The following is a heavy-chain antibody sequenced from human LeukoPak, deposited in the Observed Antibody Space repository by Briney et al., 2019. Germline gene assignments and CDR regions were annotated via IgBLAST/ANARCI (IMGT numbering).Heavy chain of an antibody. CDR1: GGSISSYY. J-gene: IGHJ4*02. D-gene: IGHD5-18*01. CDR3: VRHRYSYGLYYFDY. CDR2: IYYSGST. Sequence: SETLSLTYTVSGGSISSYYWSWIRQPPGKGLEWIGYIYYSGSTNYNPSLKSRVTISVDTSKNQFSLKLSSVTAADTAVYYCVRHRYSYGLYYFDYWGQGTLVTVSS. V-gene: IGHV4-59*08.